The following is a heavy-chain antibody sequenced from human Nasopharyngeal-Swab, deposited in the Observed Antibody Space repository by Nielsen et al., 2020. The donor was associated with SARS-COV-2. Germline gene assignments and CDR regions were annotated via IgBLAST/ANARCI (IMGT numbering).Heavy chain of an antibody. J-gene: IGHJ4*02. Sequence: GESLKISCAASGFDFSKYGVHWVRQAPGKGLDWVATLSPDASSAFYGDSVRGRFTISRDNSKNTLYVQMNSLRPEDTAVYYCASDYYDSGASGHWCQGTLVTVSS. V-gene: IGHV3-30-3*01. D-gene: IGHD3-22*01. CDR1: GFDFSKYG. CDR2: LSPDASSA. CDR3: ASDYYDSGASGH.